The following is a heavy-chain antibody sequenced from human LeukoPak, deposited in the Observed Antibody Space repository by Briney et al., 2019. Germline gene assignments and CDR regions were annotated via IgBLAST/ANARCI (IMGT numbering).Heavy chain of an antibody. Sequence: PGGSLRPSCVVSGFTFSNYSMNWVRQAPGQGLEWLSSISGSSSHIYYADSVKGRFTISRDNAKKSLYLQMNNLRAEDTAVYYCARIQRDRRRFSSDWYNYWGQGTLVAVSS. V-gene: IGHV3-21*01. D-gene: IGHD6-19*01. CDR1: GFTFSNYS. CDR3: ARIQRDRRRFSSDWYNY. CDR2: ISGSSSHI. J-gene: IGHJ4*02.